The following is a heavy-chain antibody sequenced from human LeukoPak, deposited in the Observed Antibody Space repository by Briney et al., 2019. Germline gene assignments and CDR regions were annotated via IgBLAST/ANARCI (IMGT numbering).Heavy chain of an antibody. CDR1: GGLISTYY. Sequence: SETVSLTCTLWGGLISTYYWNGIRQSPGRGLVWIGYMYYSGSTNHNPSLKTRVTISVDTSRNESSLKLSSVTAADTAVYYCARTPATTWTNHFDYWGQGTLVTVSS. V-gene: IGHV4-59*01. D-gene: IGHD4-17*01. CDR3: ARTPATTWTNHFDY. J-gene: IGHJ4*02. CDR2: MYYSGST.